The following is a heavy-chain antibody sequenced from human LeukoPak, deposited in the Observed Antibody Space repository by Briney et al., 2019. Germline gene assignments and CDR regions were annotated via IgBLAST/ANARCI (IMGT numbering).Heavy chain of an antibody. CDR3: AEGGSYSDY. D-gene: IGHD2-21*01. J-gene: IGHJ4*02. Sequence: GGSLRLSCAASGFSFTTHWMTWVRQAPGKGLEWVANIKEDGSQKHYVDSVNGRFTISRDNAKNSLYLQMDSLRAEDTAVYYCAEGGSYSDYWGQGTLVTVSS. CDR1: GFSFTTHW. CDR2: IKEDGSQK. V-gene: IGHV3-7*01.